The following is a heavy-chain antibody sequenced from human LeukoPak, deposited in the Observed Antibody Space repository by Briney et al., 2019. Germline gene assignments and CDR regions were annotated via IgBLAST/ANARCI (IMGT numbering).Heavy chain of an antibody. CDR3: AGHHPRNTVDF. J-gene: IGHJ4*02. D-gene: IGHD2/OR15-2a*01. V-gene: IGHV4-59*08. CDR1: GGSISSYY. Sequence: SETLSLTCTVSGGSISSYYWSWIRQPPGKGLEWIAYISDIGSINYNPSLKSRVTISLDTSKNQFSLKLSSVTAADTAVYYCAGHHPRNTVDFWGQGTLVTVSA. CDR2: ISDIGSI.